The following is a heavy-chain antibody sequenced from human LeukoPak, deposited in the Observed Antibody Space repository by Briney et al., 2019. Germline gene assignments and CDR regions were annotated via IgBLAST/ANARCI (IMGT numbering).Heavy chain of an antibody. V-gene: IGHV4-4*02. D-gene: IGHD3-22*01. Sequence: GSLRLACAASGFSFSSYWMSWVRQAPGKGLEWIGEIFHTGSTNYNPSLNSRVTISLDKSKNQFSLRLTSVTAADTAVYYCARFHYDESGFSYAQYYFDYWGQGILVTVSS. CDR2: IFHTGST. J-gene: IGHJ4*02. CDR3: ARFHYDESGFSYAQYYFDY. CDR1: GFSFSSYW.